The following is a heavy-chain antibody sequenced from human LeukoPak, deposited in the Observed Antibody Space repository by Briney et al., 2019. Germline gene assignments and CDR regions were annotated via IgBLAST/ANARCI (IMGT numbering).Heavy chain of an antibody. CDR2: ISNYNGKT. CDR1: GYSGYRLTNYG. J-gene: IGHJ4*02. D-gene: IGHD6-19*01. V-gene: IGHV1-18*01. Sequence: ASVNVSCKASGYSGYRLTNYGISWVRQAPGQGLEWMGWISNYNGKTYYAQKFQGRVTVATDTSTSTAYMELRSLTSDDTAVYYCARDRGAWSTVADSFDSWGQGTLVSVSS. CDR3: ARDRGAWSTVADSFDS.